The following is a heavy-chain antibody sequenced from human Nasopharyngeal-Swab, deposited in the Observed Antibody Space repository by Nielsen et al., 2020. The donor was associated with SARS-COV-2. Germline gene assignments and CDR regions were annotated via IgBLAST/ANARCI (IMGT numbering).Heavy chain of an antibody. V-gene: IGHV4-30-4*01. J-gene: IGHJ2*01. D-gene: IGHD3-22*01. Sequence: SETLSLTCTVSGGSISSGDYYWSWIRQPPGKGLEWIGYIYYSGSTYYNPSLKSRVTISVDTSKNQFSLKLSSVTAADTAVYYCARECYYDSSGYQDWYFDLWGRGTLVTVSS. CDR2: IYYSGST. CDR3: ARECYYDSSGYQDWYFDL. CDR1: GGSISSGDYY.